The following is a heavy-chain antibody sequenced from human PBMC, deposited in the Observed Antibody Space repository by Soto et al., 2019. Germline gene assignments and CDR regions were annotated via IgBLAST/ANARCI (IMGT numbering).Heavy chain of an antibody. CDR3: ARDPSYDGMDV. CDR1: GYTFTSYA. Sequence: QVQLVQSGAEEKKPGASVKVSCKASGYTFTSYAMHWVRQAPGQRLEWMGWINACNGNTKYSQKVQGRVTITRGTAASTAYVELRRLRSEDTTVYYCARDPSYDGMDVWGQGTTVTVSS. V-gene: IGHV1-3*05. CDR2: INACNGNT. J-gene: IGHJ6*02.